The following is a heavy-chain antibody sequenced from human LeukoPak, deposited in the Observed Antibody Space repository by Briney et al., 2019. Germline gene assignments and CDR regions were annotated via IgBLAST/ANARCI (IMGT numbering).Heavy chain of an antibody. V-gene: IGHV1-8*01. D-gene: IGHD6-19*01. CDR3: ASEQWLKREGVYYYYGVAV. Sequence: ASVMGSCRASGYTFTSYDINWWRRASGQGLEGRGWMNRSSGNTGYAQKFQGRVIMTRNTSATTAYMELDSLRSEDTAVYYCASEQWLKREGVYYYYGVAVWGQGTTVTVSS. CDR1: GYTFTSYD. J-gene: IGHJ6*02. CDR2: MNRSSGNT.